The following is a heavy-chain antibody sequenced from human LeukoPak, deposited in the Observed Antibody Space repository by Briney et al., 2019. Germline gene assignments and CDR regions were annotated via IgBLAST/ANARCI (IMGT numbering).Heavy chain of an antibody. D-gene: IGHD3-22*01. Sequence: SETLSLTCAVYGGSFSGYYWSWIRQPPRKGLEWIGEINQSGSTNYNPSLKSRVTISVDTSKNQFSLKLSSVTAADTAVYYCARGKAYYDSSGYYSAFDYWGQGTLVTVSS. CDR3: ARGKAYYDSSGYYSAFDY. CDR1: GGSFSGYY. J-gene: IGHJ4*02. V-gene: IGHV4-34*01. CDR2: INQSGST.